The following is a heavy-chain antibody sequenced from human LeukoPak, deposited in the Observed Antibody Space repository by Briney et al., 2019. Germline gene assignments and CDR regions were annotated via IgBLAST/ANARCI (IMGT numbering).Heavy chain of an antibody. V-gene: IGHV4-59*01. Sequence: PSETLSLTCFVSGGSIGTYYWSWIRQPPGKRLEWIGHIYYSGSTNYNPSLKSRVTISVDTSKNQFSLKLSSVTAADTAVYYCASRSSIWSGYQDTLYYFDSWGQGTLVTVSS. CDR1: GGSIGTYY. D-gene: IGHD3-3*01. J-gene: IGHJ4*02. CDR2: IYYSGST. CDR3: ASRSSIWSGYQDTLYYFDS.